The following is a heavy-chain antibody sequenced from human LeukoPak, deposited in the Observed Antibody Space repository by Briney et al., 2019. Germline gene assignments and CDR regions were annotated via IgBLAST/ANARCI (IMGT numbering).Heavy chain of an antibody. D-gene: IGHD3-22*01. Sequence: SETLXLTCTVSGGSISSGGYYWGWIRQPPGKGREGIGYIYYSGSTNYNPSLKSRVTISVDTSRTQFSLKLSSVTAADTAVYYCARAGDSSGFHYYYYGMDVWGQGTTVTVSS. CDR2: IYYSGST. CDR1: GGSISSGGYY. CDR3: ARAGDSSGFHYYYYGMDV. J-gene: IGHJ6*02. V-gene: IGHV4-61*08.